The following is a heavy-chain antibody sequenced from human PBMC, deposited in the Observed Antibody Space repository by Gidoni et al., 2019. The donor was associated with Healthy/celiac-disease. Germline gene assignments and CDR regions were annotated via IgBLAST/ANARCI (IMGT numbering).Heavy chain of an antibody. CDR2: TYYRSKWYN. CDR1: GDSVSSNSAA. D-gene: IGHD3-22*01. CDR3: ARTSYYYDSSGYYYVYFDY. V-gene: IGHV6-1*01. J-gene: IGHJ4*02. Sequence: QVQLQQSGPGLVKPSQTLSLTCAISGDSVSSNSAAWNWIRQSPSRGFEWLGRTYYRSKWYNDYAVSVKSRITINPDTSKNQFSLQLNSVTPEDTAVYYCARTSYYYDSSGYYYVYFDYWGQGTLVTVSS.